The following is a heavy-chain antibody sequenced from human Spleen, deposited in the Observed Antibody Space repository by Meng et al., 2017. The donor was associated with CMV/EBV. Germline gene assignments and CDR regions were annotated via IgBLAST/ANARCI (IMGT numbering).Heavy chain of an antibody. CDR2: INHSGST. D-gene: IGHD3-10*01. J-gene: IGHJ6*02. CDR1: GGSFSGYY. CDR3: AGHNGGSGSYSYYYYYGMDV. V-gene: IGHV4-34*01. Sequence: SETLSLTCAVYGGSFSGYYWSWHRQPPGKGLEWIGEINHSGSTNYNPPRKSRVTISVDTSKNQFSLKLSSVTAADTAVYYCAGHNGGSGSYSYYYYYGMDVWGQGTTVTVSS.